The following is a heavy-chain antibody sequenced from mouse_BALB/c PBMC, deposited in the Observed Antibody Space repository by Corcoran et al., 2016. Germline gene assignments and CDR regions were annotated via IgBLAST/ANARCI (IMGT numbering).Heavy chain of an antibody. CDR1: GFNIKDYY. D-gene: IGHD1-1*01. J-gene: IGHJ3*01. Sequence: VQLQQSGAELVRPGALVKLSCKASGFNIKDYYMHWVKQRPEQGLEWSGWIDPENGNTIYDPKFQGKASITADTSSNTAYLQLSSLTSEDTAVYYCHITTVVEAYWGQGTLVTVSA. CDR3: HITTVVEAY. V-gene: IGHV14-1*02. CDR2: IDPENGNT.